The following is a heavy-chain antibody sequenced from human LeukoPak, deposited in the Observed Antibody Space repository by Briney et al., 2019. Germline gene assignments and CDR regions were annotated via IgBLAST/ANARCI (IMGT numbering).Heavy chain of an antibody. CDR3: ARGLYYDILTSFDY. CDR2: IWYDGSNK. D-gene: IGHD3-9*01. V-gene: IGHV3-33*01. J-gene: IGHJ4*02. Sequence: GGPLRLSCAASGFTFSSYGMHWVRQAPGKGLEWVAVIWYDGSNKYYADSVKGRFTISRDNSKNTLYLQMNSLRAEDTAVYYCARGLYYDILTSFDYWGQGTLVTVSS. CDR1: GFTFSSYG.